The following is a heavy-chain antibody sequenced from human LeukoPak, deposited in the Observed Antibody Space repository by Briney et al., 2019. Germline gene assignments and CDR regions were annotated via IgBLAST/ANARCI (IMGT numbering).Heavy chain of an antibody. J-gene: IGHJ4*02. CDR2: INPNSGGT. D-gene: IGHD3-10*01. CDR3: LVVSPSSVSYFDY. Sequence: ASGKASCKASGYTFTGYYMHWVRQAPGQGFEWMGRINPNSGGTNYAQKFQGRVTMTRDTSTSTAYMELSRLRSDDTAVYYCLVVSPSSVSYFDYWGQGTLVTVSS. CDR1: GYTFTGYY. V-gene: IGHV1-2*06.